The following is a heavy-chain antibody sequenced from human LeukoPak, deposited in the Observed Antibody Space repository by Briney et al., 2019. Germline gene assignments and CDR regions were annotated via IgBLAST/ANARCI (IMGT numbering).Heavy chain of an antibody. V-gene: IGHV1-18*01. D-gene: IGHD3-3*01. CDR2: ISAYNGNT. CDR1: GYTFTSYG. Sequence: GASVKVSCKASGYTFTSYGISWVRQAPGQGLEWMGWISAYNGNTNYAQKLQGRVTMTTDTSTSTAYMELRSLRSEDTAVYYCASSGYDFWSGYFPFDYWGQGTLVTVSS. J-gene: IGHJ4*02. CDR3: ASSGYDFWSGYFPFDY.